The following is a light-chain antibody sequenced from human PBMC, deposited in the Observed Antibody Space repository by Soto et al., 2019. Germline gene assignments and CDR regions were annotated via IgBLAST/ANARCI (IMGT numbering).Light chain of an antibody. V-gene: IGLV2-14*01. Sequence: QSALTQPASVSGSPGQSITISCTGTSSEVGGYNYVSWYQQHPGKAPKLMIYEVSNRPSGVSNRFSGSKSGNTASLTISGLQAEDEADYYCSSYTSSSTWVFVGGTKLTVL. CDR3: SSYTSSSTWV. CDR1: SSEVGGYNY. J-gene: IGLJ3*02. CDR2: EVS.